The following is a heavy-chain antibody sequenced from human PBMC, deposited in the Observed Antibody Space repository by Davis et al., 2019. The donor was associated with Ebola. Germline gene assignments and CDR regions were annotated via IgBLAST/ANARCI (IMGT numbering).Heavy chain of an antibody. CDR1: GGSISKNF. CDR3: ARESYYYDSSGYYLGAFDI. D-gene: IGHD3-22*01. V-gene: IGHV4-59*01. CDR2: IYYSGST. Sequence: SETLSLTCSVSGGSISKNFWNWIRQPPGKGLEWIGYIYYSGSTNYNPSLKSRVTISVDTSKNQFSLKLSSVTAADTAVYYCARESYYYDSSGYYLGAFDIWGQGTMVTVSS. J-gene: IGHJ3*02.